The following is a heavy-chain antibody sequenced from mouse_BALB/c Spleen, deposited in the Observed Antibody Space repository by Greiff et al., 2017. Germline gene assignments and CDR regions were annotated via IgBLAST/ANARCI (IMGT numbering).Heavy chain of an antibody. D-gene: IGHD1-1*01. J-gene: IGHJ1*01. CDR2: IWGDGST. Sequence: VQLQESGPGLVAPSQSLSITCTVSGFSLTGYGVNWVRQPPGKGLEWLGMIWGDGSTDYNSALKSRLSISKDNSKSQVFLKMNSLQTDDTARYYCARDRSTVIWYFDVWGAGTTVTVSS. CDR1: GFSLTGYG. V-gene: IGHV2-6-7*01. CDR3: ARDRSTVIWYFDV.